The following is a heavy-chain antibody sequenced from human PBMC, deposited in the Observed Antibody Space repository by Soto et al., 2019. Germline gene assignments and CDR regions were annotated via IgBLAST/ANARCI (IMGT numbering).Heavy chain of an antibody. CDR1: GFTFSSYG. CDR3: AKDRDIWTGYLYHYGMDV. Sequence: QVQLVESGGGVVQPGRSLRLSCAASGFTFSSYGMHWVRQAPGKGLEWMAVISYDGSNRNYADSVKGRFTISRDNSKKTLYLQMIMLRAEDTALYYCAKDRDIWTGYLYHYGMDVWGQGTTVTVSS. V-gene: IGHV3-30*18. CDR2: ISYDGSNR. J-gene: IGHJ6*02. D-gene: IGHD3-9*01.